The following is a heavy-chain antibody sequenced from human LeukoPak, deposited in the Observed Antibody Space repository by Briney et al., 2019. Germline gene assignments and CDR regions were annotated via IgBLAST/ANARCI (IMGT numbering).Heavy chain of an antibody. Sequence: SETLSLTCTVSGGSITSHYWSWIRQPPGKGLEWIGYIYHSGSTDYNPSLKSRVTLSVDTSKNRFSLHLSSVTAADTAFYYCARSGIVGASSSFDFWGQGILVTVSS. CDR1: GGSITSHY. D-gene: IGHD1-26*01. V-gene: IGHV4-59*11. CDR2: IYHSGST. CDR3: ARSGIVGASSSFDF. J-gene: IGHJ4*02.